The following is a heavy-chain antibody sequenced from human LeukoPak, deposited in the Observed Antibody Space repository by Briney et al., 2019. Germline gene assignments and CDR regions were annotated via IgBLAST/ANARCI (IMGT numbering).Heavy chain of an antibody. J-gene: IGHJ4*02. Sequence: PGGSLRPSCAASGFTFSSYWMSWVRQAPGKGLEWVANIKQDGSEKYYVDSVKGRFTISRDNAKNSLYLQMNSLRAEDTAVYYCARSRGWPPYYFDYWGQGTLVTVSS. V-gene: IGHV3-7*01. CDR3: ARSRGWPPYYFDY. CDR2: IKQDGSEK. D-gene: IGHD6-19*01. CDR1: GFTFSSYW.